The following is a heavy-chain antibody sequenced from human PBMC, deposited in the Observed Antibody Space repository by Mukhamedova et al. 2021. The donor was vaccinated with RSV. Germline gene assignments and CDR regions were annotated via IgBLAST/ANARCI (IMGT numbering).Heavy chain of an antibody. V-gene: IGHV3-49*02. CDR3: TRVYCSSTSCSDY. Sequence: VKGRFTISRDDSKSIAYLQMNSLKTEDTAVDYCTRVYCSSTSCSDYWGQGTLVTVSS. D-gene: IGHD2-2*01. J-gene: IGHJ4*02.